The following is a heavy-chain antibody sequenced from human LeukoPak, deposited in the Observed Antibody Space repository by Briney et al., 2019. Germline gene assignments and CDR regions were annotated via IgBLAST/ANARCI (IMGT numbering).Heavy chain of an antibody. D-gene: IGHD4-17*01. J-gene: IGHJ5*02. V-gene: IGHV4-39*07. CDR2: IYYRGST. CDR1: GGSISSSSYY. Sequence: PSETLSLTCTVSGGSISSSSYYWGWIRQPPGKGLEWIGSIYYRGSTYYNPSLKSRVTISVDKSKDQFSLKLNSVTAADTAVYYCARVGDYYRFDPWGQGTLVTVSS. CDR3: ARVGDYYRFDP.